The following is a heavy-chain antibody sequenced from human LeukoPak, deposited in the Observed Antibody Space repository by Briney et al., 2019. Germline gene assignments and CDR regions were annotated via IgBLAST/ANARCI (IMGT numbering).Heavy chain of an antibody. Sequence: PSETLSLTCAVYGGSFSGYYWSWIRQPPGKGLEWIGEINHSGSTNYNPSLKSRVTISVGTSKKQFSLKLSSVTAADTAVYYCARGGYDFWSGGNWFDPWGQGTLVTVSS. V-gene: IGHV4-34*01. D-gene: IGHD3-3*01. CDR3: ARGGYDFWSGGNWFDP. CDR1: GGSFSGYY. CDR2: INHSGST. J-gene: IGHJ5*02.